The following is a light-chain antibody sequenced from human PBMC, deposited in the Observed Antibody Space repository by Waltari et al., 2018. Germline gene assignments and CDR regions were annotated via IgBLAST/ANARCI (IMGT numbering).Light chain of an antibody. CDR3: QTGGHGTWV. J-gene: IGLJ3*02. CDR2: VNSDGSH. Sequence: LVLTQSPSASASLGASVQLTCTLSRWYTSNVTPWLQQQPGKGPRYLMKVNSDGSHRKGDDIPDRFSASKSGTECYLTISSLQSEDEADYFCQTGGHGTWVFGGGTKLTVL. V-gene: IGLV4-69*01. CDR1: RWYTSNV.